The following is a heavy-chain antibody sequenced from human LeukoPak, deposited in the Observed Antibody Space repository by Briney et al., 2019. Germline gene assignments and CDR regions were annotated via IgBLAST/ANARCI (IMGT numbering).Heavy chain of an antibody. J-gene: IGHJ1*01. CDR1: GGTFSSYA. V-gene: IGHV1-69*06. CDR2: IIPIFGTA. Sequence: SVKVSCKASGGTFSSYAISWVRQAPGQGLEWMGGIIPIFGTANYAQKFQGRVTMTEDTSTDTAYMELSSLRSEDTAVYYCATESPRRYGYFQHWGQGTPVTVSS. CDR3: ATESPRRYGYFQH. D-gene: IGHD3-9*01.